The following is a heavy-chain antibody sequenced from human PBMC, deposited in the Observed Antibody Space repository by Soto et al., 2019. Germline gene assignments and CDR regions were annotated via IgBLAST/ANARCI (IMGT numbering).Heavy chain of an antibody. V-gene: IGHV1-3*01. CDR3: ARGQRRDYDFWCVYSQGFDY. CDR1: GYTFTLYA. J-gene: IGHJ4*02. CDR2: INAANGNT. D-gene: IGHD3-3*01. Sequence: QVHLVQSGAEVKKPGASVKISCKASGYTFTLYAMHWVRQAPGQRLEWMGWINAANGNTKSSQKFQGRVTFTRDTSASTVYMELSTLNSADADVYYCARGQRRDYDFWCVYSQGFDYWGQGPPVTVSS.